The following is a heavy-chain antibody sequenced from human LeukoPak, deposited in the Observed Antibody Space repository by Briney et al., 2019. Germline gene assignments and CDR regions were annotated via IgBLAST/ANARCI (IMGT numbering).Heavy chain of an antibody. V-gene: IGHV3-21*01. J-gene: IGHJ5*02. CDR2: ISSSSSCI. Sequence: GGSLRLSCAASGFTFSIYSMNWVRQAPGEGGEWVSSISSSSSCIYYADSVRGLLTISRDNAKNSLYLQMNSLRAEDTAVYYCARAIYWFDPWGQGTLVTVSS. CDR1: GFTFSIYS. CDR3: ARAIYWFDP.